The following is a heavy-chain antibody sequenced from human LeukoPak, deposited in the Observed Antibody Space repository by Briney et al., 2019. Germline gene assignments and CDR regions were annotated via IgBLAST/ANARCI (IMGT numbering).Heavy chain of an antibody. CDR3: ARDSTWVLDY. J-gene: IGHJ4*02. CDR2: AYGDGNSK. Sequence: GGSLRLSCAASGFMFNSYGVHWVRQAPGTGLEWVAVAYGDGNSKYYADSVKGRFTISRDNTKNELYLQMSSLRADDTAVYFCARDSTWVLDYWGQGTPISVSS. V-gene: IGHV3-33*01. CDR1: GFMFNSYG. D-gene: IGHD1-26*01.